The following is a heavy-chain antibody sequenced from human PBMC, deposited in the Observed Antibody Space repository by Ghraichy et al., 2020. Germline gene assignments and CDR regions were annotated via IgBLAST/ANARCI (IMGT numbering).Heavy chain of an antibody. CDR3: GRDASGSFDN. V-gene: IGHV3-11*06. D-gene: IGHD2-15*01. Sequence: LSLTCAASGFTFSDYYMSWIRQAPGKGLEWVSYISSSSSYTNYADSVKGRFTISRDNAKNSLYLQMNSLRAGDTAVYYCGRDASGSFDNWGQGTLVTVSS. CDR1: GFTFSDYY. J-gene: IGHJ4*02. CDR2: ISSSSSYT.